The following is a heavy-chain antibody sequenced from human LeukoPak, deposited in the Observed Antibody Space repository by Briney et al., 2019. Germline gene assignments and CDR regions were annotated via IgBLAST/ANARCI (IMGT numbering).Heavy chain of an antibody. CDR3: GWGCLL. V-gene: IGHV3-7*04. CDR1: GRSTSCYM. J-gene: IGHJ1*01. Sequence: GGSLRLSWDASGRSTSCYMGSSVRQAPGKGLEWVATIKPDGSDKYYVDSVKGRFSISRDNPKNSLSLQMNSLRADDTAVYYCGWGCLLRGQGTLVTVSS. CDR2: IKPDGSDK. D-gene: IGHD2-15*01.